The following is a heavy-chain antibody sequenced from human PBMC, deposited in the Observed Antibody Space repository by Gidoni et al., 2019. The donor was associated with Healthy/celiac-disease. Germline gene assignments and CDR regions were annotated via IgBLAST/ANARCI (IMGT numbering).Heavy chain of an antibody. J-gene: IGHJ3*02. CDR3: TTTCGEAGVYDISTTGDFDI. V-gene: IGHV3-15*07. CDR1: GFIFSYVR. CDR2: IKGKTDGGTT. D-gene: IGHD3-9*01. Sequence: EVQPVVSGGGLVMSGGSLRLFCAASGFIFSYVRMILVRQAPGKGLEWIGRIKGKTDGGTTDNAAPVKGRFTRSRDDSRDTLYLQMNSLKTEGTAVYYCTTTCGEAGVYDISTTGDFDIWDQGTMVAVSS.